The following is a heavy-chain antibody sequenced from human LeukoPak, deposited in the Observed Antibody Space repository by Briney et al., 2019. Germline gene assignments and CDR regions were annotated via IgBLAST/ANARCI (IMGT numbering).Heavy chain of an antibody. Sequence: SETLSLTCTGSGVSISSYYWSWLRQPAGKGLEWIGRIYTSGSTNYNPSLKRRVTTSVDTSKNQFSLKLSSVAAADTAVYYCARDSTDLVVAAGGYYFDYWGQGTLVTVSS. D-gene: IGHD2-15*01. V-gene: IGHV4-4*07. CDR3: ARDSTDLVVAAGGYYFDY. J-gene: IGHJ4*02. CDR2: IYTSGST. CDR1: GVSISSYY.